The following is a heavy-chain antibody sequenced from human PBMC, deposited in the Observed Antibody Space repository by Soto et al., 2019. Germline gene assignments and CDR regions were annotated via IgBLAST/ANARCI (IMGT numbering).Heavy chain of an antibody. Sequence: SETLSLTCTVSGGSISSSSYYWGWIRQPPGKGLEWIGSIYYSGSTYYNPSLKSRVTISVDTSKNQFSLKLSSVTAADTAVYYCARAPLLKGMIVVVSNWFDPWGQGTLVTVSS. CDR1: GGSISSSSYY. D-gene: IGHD3-22*01. CDR3: ARAPLLKGMIVVVSNWFDP. CDR2: IYYSGST. V-gene: IGHV4-39*01. J-gene: IGHJ5*02.